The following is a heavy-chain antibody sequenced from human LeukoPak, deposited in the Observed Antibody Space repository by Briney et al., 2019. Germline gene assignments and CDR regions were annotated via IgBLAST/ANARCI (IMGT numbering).Heavy chain of an antibody. CDR1: GFSFSSFA. D-gene: IGHD1-1*01. Sequence: PGGSLTLSCVASGFSFSSFAMIGLAQSRAGGVVGLSSLKGTGEKYYADSVKGRFTLSRDDSRNTVYLQLNNLRVDDTGVYYCARASWVSNADAVWWGQGTVVTVSS. CDR3: ARASWVSNADAVW. J-gene: IGHJ4*02. V-gene: IGHV3-23*01. CDR2: LKGTGEK.